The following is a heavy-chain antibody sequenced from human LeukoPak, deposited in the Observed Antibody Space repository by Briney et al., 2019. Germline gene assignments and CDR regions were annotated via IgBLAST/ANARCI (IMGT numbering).Heavy chain of an antibody. CDR2: ISGGGAYT. CDR1: GFTFRSYG. V-gene: IGHV3-23*01. CDR3: AKDRAYAFDI. D-gene: IGHD3-10*01. Sequence: GGSLRLSCAASGFTFRSYGRRWVRQAPGKGLEWVSGISGGGAYTDYADSVKGRFTISRDNSKNTLYLQMNSLRVEDTAVYYCAKDRAYAFDIWGQGTMVTVSS. J-gene: IGHJ3*02.